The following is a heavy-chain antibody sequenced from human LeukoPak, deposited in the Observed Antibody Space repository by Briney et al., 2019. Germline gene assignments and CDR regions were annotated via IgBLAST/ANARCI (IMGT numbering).Heavy chain of an antibody. CDR1: GYTFTGFY. D-gene: IGHD6-13*01. CDR2: ISAYNGNT. Sequence: GAPVKVSCKASGYTFTGFYMHWVRQAPGQGLEWMGWISAYNGNTNYAQKLQGRVTMTTDTSTSTAYMELRSLRSDDTAVYYCARVRVAAAGNFDYWGQGTLVTVSS. J-gene: IGHJ4*02. CDR3: ARVRVAAAGNFDY. V-gene: IGHV1-18*01.